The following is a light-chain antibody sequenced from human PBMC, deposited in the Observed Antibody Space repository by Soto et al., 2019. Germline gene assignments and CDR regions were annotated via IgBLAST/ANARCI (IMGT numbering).Light chain of an antibody. V-gene: IGLV2-23*01. CDR1: SSDVGSYNL. CDR2: EDT. J-gene: IGLJ2*01. CDR3: CSYAGSSTVV. Sequence: QSVLTQPASVSGSPGQSITISCTGTSSDVGSYNLVSWYQHHPGKAPKLMIYEDTKRPSGVSNRFSGSKSGNTASLTISGVQAEDEADYYCCSYAGSSTVVFGGGTKLTVL.